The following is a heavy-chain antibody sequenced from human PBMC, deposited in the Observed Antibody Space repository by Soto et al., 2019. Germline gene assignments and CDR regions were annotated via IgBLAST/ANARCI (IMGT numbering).Heavy chain of an antibody. J-gene: IGHJ6*02. CDR3: ARTHKVRGVISMYQGMDV. CDR2: IDWDDDK. V-gene: IGHV2-70*01. CDR1: GFSLSTSGVC. D-gene: IGHD3-10*01. Sequence: SVPTLVNPTQTLTLTCTFSGFSLSTSGVCVSWIRQPPGKALEWLALIDWDDDKYYTASLETRLTISKDTSKNQVVLTVTNMDPVDTATYYCARTHKVRGVISMYQGMDVWGQGTTVTVYS.